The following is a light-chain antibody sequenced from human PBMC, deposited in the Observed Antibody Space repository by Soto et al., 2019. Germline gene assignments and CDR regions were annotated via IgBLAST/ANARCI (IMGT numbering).Light chain of an antibody. J-gene: IGKJ2*01. CDR2: GAS. CDR3: QQYGGSPPYT. V-gene: IGKV3-20*01. CDR1: QSISSTY. Sequence: EMVLTQSPGTLSLSPGERATLSCRASQSISSTYLAWYQQNPGQAPRLLIYGASSRDTGIPDRFSGSGSGTDFTLTISRLEPEDFAVYYFQQYGGSPPYTFGQATKLEIK.